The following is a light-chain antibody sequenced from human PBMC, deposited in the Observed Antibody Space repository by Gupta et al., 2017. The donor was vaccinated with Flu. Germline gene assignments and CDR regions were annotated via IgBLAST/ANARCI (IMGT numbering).Light chain of an antibody. Sequence: DIQMTQSPFTLSASVGDRVTITCRASQRISSWLAWYQQKPGKAPKLLMYEASSLESGVPSRFSGSGSGTEFTLTISSLQPDDFATYYCQHYNNDPLTFGQGTKLEIK. CDR2: EAS. CDR3: QHYNNDPLT. CDR1: QRISSW. V-gene: IGKV1-5*03. J-gene: IGKJ5*01.